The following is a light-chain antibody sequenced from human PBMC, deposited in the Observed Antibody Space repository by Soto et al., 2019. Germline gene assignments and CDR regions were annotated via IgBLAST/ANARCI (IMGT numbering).Light chain of an antibody. CDR2: DAS. CDR1: QSVSSY. J-gene: IGKJ4*01. CDR3: QQRYDWPPLT. Sequence: EIVLTQSPATLSLSPGERATLSCRASQSVSSYLAWYQQKPGQAPRLLIYDASNRATGSPARFSGSGSGTDFTLTISSLEPEDSAVYYCQQRYDWPPLTFGGGTKVEIK. V-gene: IGKV3-11*01.